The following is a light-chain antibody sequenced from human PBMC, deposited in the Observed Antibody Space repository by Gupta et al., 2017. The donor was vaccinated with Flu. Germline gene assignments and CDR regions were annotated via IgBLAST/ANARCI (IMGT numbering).Light chain of an antibody. CDR1: QSLLYSNGYNY. Sequence: DIVMTQSPLSLPVTPGEPASISCRSSQSLLYSNGYNYLDWYVQKPGQSPQLLMYLGSTRASGVPDRFSGSGSGTDFTLKISRVEAEDVGVYYCMQALQTPFTFGPGTKVDVK. CDR2: LGS. V-gene: IGKV2-28*01. J-gene: IGKJ3*01. CDR3: MQALQTPFT.